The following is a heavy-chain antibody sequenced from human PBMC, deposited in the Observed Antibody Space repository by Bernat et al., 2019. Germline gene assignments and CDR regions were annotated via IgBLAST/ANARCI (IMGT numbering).Heavy chain of an antibody. CDR2: IYYSGST. CDR3: ARHGHRWELLAEFDY. J-gene: IGHJ4*02. CDR1: GGSISSSSYY. V-gene: IGHV4-39*01. D-gene: IGHD1-26*01. Sequence: QLQLQESGPGLVKPSETLSLTCTVSGGSISSSSYYWGWIRQPPGKGLEWIGSIYYSGSTYYNPSLKSRVTISVDTSKNQFSLKLGSVTAADTAAYYCARHGHRWELLAEFDYWGQGTLVTVSS.